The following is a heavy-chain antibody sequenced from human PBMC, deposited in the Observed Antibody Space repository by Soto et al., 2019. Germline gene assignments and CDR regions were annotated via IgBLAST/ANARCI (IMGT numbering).Heavy chain of an antibody. V-gene: IGHV1-69*13. Sequence: GASVKVSCKASGGTFSSYAISWVRQAPGQGLEWMGGIIPIFGTANYAQKFQGRVTITADESTSTAYMELSSLRSEDTAVYYCARDPTTVTTGPPVYWGQGTLVTVSS. D-gene: IGHD4-4*01. J-gene: IGHJ4*02. CDR2: IIPIFGTA. CDR1: GGTFSSYA. CDR3: ARDPTTVTTGPPVY.